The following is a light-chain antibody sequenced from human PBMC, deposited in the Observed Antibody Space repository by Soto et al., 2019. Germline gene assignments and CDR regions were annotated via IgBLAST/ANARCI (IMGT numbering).Light chain of an antibody. CDR1: QTIDNT. J-gene: IGKJ2*01. Sequence: IVMTQSPATLSLSPGERATLSCRASQTIDNTLAWYQRKPGQAPRLLIYDASTRATGVPAWFSGSGSGTDFPLTISRLPSEDFAVYYCQHYNYRPYTFGQGTKVDIK. CDR2: DAS. CDR3: QHYNYRPYT. V-gene: IGKV3-15*01.